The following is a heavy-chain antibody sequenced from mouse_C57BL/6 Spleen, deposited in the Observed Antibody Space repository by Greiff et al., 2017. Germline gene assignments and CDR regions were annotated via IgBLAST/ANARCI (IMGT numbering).Heavy chain of an antibody. J-gene: IGHJ1*03. CDR3: TRDNYGSSYRYFDV. Sequence: EVMLVESGEGLVKPGGSLKLSCAASGFTFSSYAMSWVRQTPEKRLEWVAYISSGGDYIYYADTVKGRFTISRDNARNTLYLQMSSLKSEDTAMYYCTRDNYGSSYRYFDVWGTGTTVTVSS. CDR1: GFTFSSYA. V-gene: IGHV5-9-1*02. CDR2: ISSGGDYI. D-gene: IGHD1-1*01.